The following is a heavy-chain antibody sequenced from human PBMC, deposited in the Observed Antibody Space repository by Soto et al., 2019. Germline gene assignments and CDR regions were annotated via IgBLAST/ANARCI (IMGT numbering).Heavy chain of an antibody. CDR1: GFTFSSYA. J-gene: IGHJ6*02. V-gene: IGHV3-30-3*01. Sequence: QAGGSLRLSCAASGFTFSSYAMHWVRQAPGKGLEWVAVISYDGSNKYYADSVKGRFTISRDNSKNTLYLQMNSLRAEDTAVYYCARDGYYYDSSGYYSASEYYYYYYGMDVWGQGTTVTVSS. CDR2: ISYDGSNK. D-gene: IGHD3-22*01. CDR3: ARDGYYYDSSGYYSASEYYYYYYGMDV.